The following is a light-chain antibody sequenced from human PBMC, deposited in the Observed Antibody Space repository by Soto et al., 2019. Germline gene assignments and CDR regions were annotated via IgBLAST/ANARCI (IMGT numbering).Light chain of an antibody. Sequence: EIVLTQSPGTLSLSPGERATLSCRASQSVSSSYLAWYQQKPGQAPRLLIYGASSRATGISDRFSGSGSGTDFTLTISSLEPEDCAVYYCQQYGSSPPMYTFGQGTKLEIK. V-gene: IGKV3-20*01. CDR3: QQYGSSPPMYT. CDR1: QSVSSSY. CDR2: GAS. J-gene: IGKJ2*01.